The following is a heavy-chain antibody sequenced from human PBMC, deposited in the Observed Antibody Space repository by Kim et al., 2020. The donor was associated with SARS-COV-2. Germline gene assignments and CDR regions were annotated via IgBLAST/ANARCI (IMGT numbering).Heavy chain of an antibody. CDR2: GTP. D-gene: IGHD1-1*01. CDR3: ARESGTGDY. V-gene: IGHV1-18*01. J-gene: IGHJ4*02. Sequence: GTPNYAQPLQGRVTMTPDTSTGTAYMELRSLRSDDTAVYYCARESGTGDYWGQGTLVTVSS.